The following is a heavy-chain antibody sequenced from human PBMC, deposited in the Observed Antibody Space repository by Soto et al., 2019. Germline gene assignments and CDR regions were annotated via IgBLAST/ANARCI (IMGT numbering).Heavy chain of an antibody. CDR2: ISTYNGNT. J-gene: IGHJ4*02. CDR3: ARRLYGDYDY. CDR1: GYSFTTSG. D-gene: IGHD4-17*01. V-gene: IGHV1-18*01. Sequence: QAQLVQSGAEVKEPGASVKVSCKASGYSFTTSGITWVRQAPGQGLEWMGWISTYNGNTNYAQKLQDRVTLTTDTSTSTAYMELSSLRSDYTAVYYCARRLYGDYDYWGQGTLVTVSS.